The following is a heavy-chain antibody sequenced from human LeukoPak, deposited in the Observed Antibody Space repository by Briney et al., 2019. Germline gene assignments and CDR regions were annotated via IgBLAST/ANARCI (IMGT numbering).Heavy chain of an antibody. Sequence: SQTLSLPRGVSVGSISRYYRSCVRHPAGKGLEWIGLMYSSDSTNYTPFPQTRVTMSIDTSKNQLSLKLSSVTAADTAVYYCARDIYDYVWGSYRLDYWGQGTLVTISS. D-gene: IGHD3-16*02. J-gene: IGHJ4*02. CDR3: ARDIYDYVWGSYRLDY. V-gene: IGHV4-4*07. CDR1: VGSISRYY. CDR2: MYSSDST.